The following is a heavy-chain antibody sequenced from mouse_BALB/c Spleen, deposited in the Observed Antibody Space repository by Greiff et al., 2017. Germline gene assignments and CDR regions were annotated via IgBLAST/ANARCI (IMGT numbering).Heavy chain of an antibody. Sequence: EVKLMESGPGLVKPSQSLSLTCTVTGYSITSDYAWNWIRQFPGNKLEWMGYISYSGSTSYNPSLKSRISITRDTSKNQFFLQLNSVTTEDTATYYCARFLDGYSCDYWGQGTTLTVSA. CDR3: ARFLDGYSCDY. CDR2: ISYSGST. J-gene: IGHJ2*01. D-gene: IGHD2-3*01. CDR1: GYSITSDYA. V-gene: IGHV3-2*02.